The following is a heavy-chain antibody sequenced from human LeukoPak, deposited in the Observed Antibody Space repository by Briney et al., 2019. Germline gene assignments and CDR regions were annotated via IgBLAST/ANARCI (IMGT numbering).Heavy chain of an antibody. CDR1: GFTFTNHA. V-gene: IGHV3-23*01. Sequence: GGSLRLSCAAPGFTFTNHAMNWVRQGPGKGLEWGSGISSNGRSIYYTDSVKGRFTISRDNSNNSLNLQMNSLRAEDSAVYHCARGHGSGSWLVDVWGKGTTVTVSS. CDR2: ISSNGRSI. J-gene: IGHJ6*04. D-gene: IGHD3-10*01. CDR3: ARGHGSGSWLVDV.